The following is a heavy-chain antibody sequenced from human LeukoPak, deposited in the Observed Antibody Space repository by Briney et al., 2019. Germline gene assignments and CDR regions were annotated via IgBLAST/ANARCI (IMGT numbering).Heavy chain of an antibody. Sequence: PGGSLRLPCAASGFTFRSYWMSWVRQAPGKGLEWVASINQGGSVKYYVDSVKGRFTISRDDAKNSLYVQMNSLRDEDTAVYYCARVGYSGWNLEYWGQGTLVTVSS. J-gene: IGHJ4*02. D-gene: IGHD6-19*01. CDR2: INQGGSVK. CDR1: GFTFRSYW. V-gene: IGHV3-7*01. CDR3: ARVGYSGWNLEY.